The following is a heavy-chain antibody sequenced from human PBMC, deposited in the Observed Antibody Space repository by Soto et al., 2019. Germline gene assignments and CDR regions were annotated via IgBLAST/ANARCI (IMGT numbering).Heavy chain of an antibody. V-gene: IGHV1-69*04. D-gene: IGHD6-13*01. CDR2: IIPILGIA. J-gene: IGHJ4*02. CDR1: GGTFSRYT. Sequence: GAPVKVSCQASGGTFSRYTISWGRQAPGQGLEWMGRIIPILGIANYAQRFQGRVTITADKSTSTAYMELSSLRSEDTAVYYCARDPIAAAGIFDYWGQGTLVTVSS. CDR3: ARDPIAAAGIFDY.